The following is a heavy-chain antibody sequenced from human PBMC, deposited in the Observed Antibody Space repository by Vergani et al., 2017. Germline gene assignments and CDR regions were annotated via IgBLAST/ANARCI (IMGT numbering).Heavy chain of an antibody. V-gene: IGHV4-34*04. CDR2: IRPGANS. CDR3: ARGLMRNITLFGESIIRGTDAFHV. Sequence: QVQLQQWGAGLLKPSEPLSLTCGVSGGSFCGYFWSWIRQSPGKGLEWIGEIRPGANSNRNPYLKSRATLSLDSSKKQFSLRLRSVTAADTAVYYCARGLMRNITLFGESIIRGTDAFHVWGQGAMVTVSS. D-gene: IGHD3-3*01. CDR1: GGSFCGYF. J-gene: IGHJ3*01.